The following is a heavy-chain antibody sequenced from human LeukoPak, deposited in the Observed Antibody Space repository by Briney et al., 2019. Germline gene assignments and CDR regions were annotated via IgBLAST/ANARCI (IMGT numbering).Heavy chain of an antibody. J-gene: IGHJ4*02. CDR2: INHSGST. V-gene: IGHV4-34*01. Sequence: SETLSLTCAVYGGSFSGYYWNWIRQPPGKGLEWIGEINHSGSTNYNPSLKSRVTISVDTSKNQFSLKLSSVTAADTAVYYCARSSMVRGVNYWGQGTLVTVSS. D-gene: IGHD3-10*01. CDR1: GGSFSGYY. CDR3: ARSSMVRGVNY.